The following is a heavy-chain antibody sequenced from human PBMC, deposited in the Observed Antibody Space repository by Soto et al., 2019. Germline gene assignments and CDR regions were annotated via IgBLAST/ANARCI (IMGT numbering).Heavy chain of an antibody. V-gene: IGHV4-34*01. Sequence: SETLSLTCAVYGGSFSGYYWSWIRQPPGKGLEWIGEINHSGSTNYNPSLKSRVTISVDTSKNQFSLKLSSVTAADTAVYYCARGDGRLDPWGQGTLVTVSS. CDR3: ARGDGRLDP. D-gene: IGHD2-15*01. J-gene: IGHJ5*02. CDR2: INHSGST. CDR1: GGSFSGYY.